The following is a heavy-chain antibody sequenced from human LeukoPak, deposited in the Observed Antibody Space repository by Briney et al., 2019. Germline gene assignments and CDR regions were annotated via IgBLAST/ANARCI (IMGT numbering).Heavy chain of an antibody. D-gene: IGHD3-22*01. Sequence: GESLKISCKGSGYSFTSYWIGWVRQIPGKGLEWMGIIYPGDSDTRYSPSFQGQVTISADKSISTAYLQWSSLKASDTAMYYCAISTYYYDSSGYYYFDYWGQGTLVTVSS. CDR3: AISTYYYDSSGYYYFDY. CDR2: IYPGDSDT. J-gene: IGHJ4*02. CDR1: GYSFTSYW. V-gene: IGHV5-51*01.